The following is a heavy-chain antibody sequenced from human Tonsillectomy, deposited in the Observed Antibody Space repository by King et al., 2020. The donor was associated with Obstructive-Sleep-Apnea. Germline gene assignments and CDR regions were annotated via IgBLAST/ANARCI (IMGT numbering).Heavy chain of an antibody. Sequence: QLVQSGAEVKKPGASVKVSCEASGYTFTNYGISWVRQAPGQGLEWMGWISDYNVNTNSAQKLQGRVTMTTDTSTRTAYMGLRSLRSDDTAVYYCARVGDSSTWSDFDSWGQGTLVTVSS. D-gene: IGHD6-13*01. CDR2: ISDYNVNT. CDR1: GYTFTNYG. CDR3: ARVGDSSTWSDFDS. J-gene: IGHJ4*02. V-gene: IGHV1-18*04.